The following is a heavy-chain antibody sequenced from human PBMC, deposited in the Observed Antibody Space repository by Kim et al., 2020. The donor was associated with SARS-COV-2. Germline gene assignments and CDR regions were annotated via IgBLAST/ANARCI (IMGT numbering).Heavy chain of an antibody. CDR2: INPSGGST. D-gene: IGHD1-26*01. V-gene: IGHV1-46*01. J-gene: IGHJ3*02. Sequence: ASVKVSCKASGYTFTSYYMHWVRQAPGQGLEWMGIINPSGGSTSYAQKFQGRVTMTRDTSTSTVYMELSSLRSEDTAVYYCARAGLSGSYLTAFDIWGQGTMVTVSS. CDR3: ARAGLSGSYLTAFDI. CDR1: GYTFTSYY.